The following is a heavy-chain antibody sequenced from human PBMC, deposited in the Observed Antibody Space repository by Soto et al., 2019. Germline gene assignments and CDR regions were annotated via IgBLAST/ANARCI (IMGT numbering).Heavy chain of an antibody. V-gene: IGHV1-8*01. CDR2: MNPNSGYT. J-gene: IGHJ4*02. CDR1: GYTFTSYD. D-gene: IGHD4-17*01. CDR3: ARTDGDLDY. Sequence: ASVKVSCKTSGYTFTSYDINWVRQATGQGLEWMGWMNPNSGYTGHTQKFQGRVTMTRDTSISTAYMELSSLRSEDTAVYYCARTDGDLDYWGQGTLVT.